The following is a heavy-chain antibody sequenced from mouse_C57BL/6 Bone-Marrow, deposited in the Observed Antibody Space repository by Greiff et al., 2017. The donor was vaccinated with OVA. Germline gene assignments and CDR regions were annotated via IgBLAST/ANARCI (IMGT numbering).Heavy chain of an antibody. CDR3: ARDFLLAY. Sequence: EVKLVESGPELVKPGASVKISCKASGYSFTGYYMNWVKQSPEKSLEWIGEINPSTGGTTYNQKFKAKATLTVDKSSSTAYMQLKSLTSEDSAVYYCARDFLLAYWGQGTLVTVSA. V-gene: IGHV1-42*01. CDR2: INPSTGGT. J-gene: IGHJ3*01. D-gene: IGHD1-1*01. CDR1: GYSFTGYY.